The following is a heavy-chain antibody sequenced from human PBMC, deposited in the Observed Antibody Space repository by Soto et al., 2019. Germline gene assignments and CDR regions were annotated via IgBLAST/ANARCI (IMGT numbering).Heavy chain of an antibody. D-gene: IGHD3-22*01. Sequence: PSETLSLTCAVSGGSISGSYYYWGWLRQSPGKGPEWIGSVFYTGFTSYNPSLESRVSVSVDTSKNQFSLKVSGVSAADTAVYYCARARYESSGYYYFDYWGQGTLVTVSS. V-gene: IGHV4-39*01. J-gene: IGHJ4*02. CDR3: ARARYESSGYYYFDY. CDR2: VFYTGFT. CDR1: GGSISGSYYY.